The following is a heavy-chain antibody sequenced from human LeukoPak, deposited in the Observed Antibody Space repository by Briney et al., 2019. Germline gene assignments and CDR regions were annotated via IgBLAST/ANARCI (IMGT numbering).Heavy chain of an antibody. CDR1: GFTFSDYY. D-gene: IGHD2-21*02. V-gene: IGHV3-11*05. CDR3: ARDISYCGGDCAPYYFDY. J-gene: IGHJ4*02. CDR2: ISGTSTYT. Sequence: GGSLRLSCAASGFTFSDYYTSGIRQAPGKGLERVSYISGTSTYTNYADSVKGRFTISRDNAKNSLYPQMNSLRAEDTAVYYCARDISYCGGDCAPYYFDYWGQGTLVTVSS.